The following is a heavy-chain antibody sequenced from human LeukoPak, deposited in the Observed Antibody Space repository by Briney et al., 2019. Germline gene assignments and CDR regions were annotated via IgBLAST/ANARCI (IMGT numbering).Heavy chain of an antibody. V-gene: IGHV1-18*01. CDR2: ISAYNGNT. J-gene: IGHJ4*02. D-gene: IGHD3-22*01. CDR3: ARNYYDSSGYYYVFRTGFDY. CDR1: GYTFTSYG. Sequence: ASVKVSCKASGYTFTSYGISWVRQAPGQGLEWMGWISAYNGNTNYAQKLQGRVTMTTDTSTSTAYMELRSLRPDDTAVYYCARNYYDSSGYYYVFRTGFDYWGQGTLVTVSS.